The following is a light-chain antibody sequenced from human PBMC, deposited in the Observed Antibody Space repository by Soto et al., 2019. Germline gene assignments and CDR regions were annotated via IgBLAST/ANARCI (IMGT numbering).Light chain of an antibody. CDR2: GNN. V-gene: IGLV1-40*01. J-gene: IGLJ2*01. CDR3: QSYDNSLSTPYAI. Sequence: QSVLTQPPSVSGAPGQRVTISCTGGSSNIGAGYDGHWYQLLPGTAPKLLIFGNNNRPSGVPDRFSGSTSGTSASLAITGLQAVVEADHYCQSYDNSLSTPYAIFGRGTKLTVL. CDR1: SSNIGAGYD.